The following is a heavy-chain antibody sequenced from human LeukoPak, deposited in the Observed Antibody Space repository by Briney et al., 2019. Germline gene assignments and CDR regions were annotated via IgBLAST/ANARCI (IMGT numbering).Heavy chain of an antibody. D-gene: IGHD6-19*01. CDR1: GFTFDDYA. Sequence: PGGSLRLSCAASGFTFDDYAMHWVRQAPGKGLEWVSGISWNSGSIGYADSVKGRFTISRDNAKNSLYLQMNSLRAEDTALYYCAKDSQWLVPAGAFDIWGQGTMVTVSS. CDR3: AKDSQWLVPAGAFDI. CDR2: ISWNSGSI. V-gene: IGHV3-9*01. J-gene: IGHJ3*02.